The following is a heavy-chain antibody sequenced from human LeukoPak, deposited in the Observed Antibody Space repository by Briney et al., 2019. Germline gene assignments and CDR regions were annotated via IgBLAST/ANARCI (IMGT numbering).Heavy chain of an antibody. CDR2: ISWNSGSI. J-gene: IGHJ4*02. CDR1: GFTFDDYA. D-gene: IGHD3-3*01. V-gene: IGHV3-9*01. CDR3: AKLSTIFGVVTGFDY. Sequence: GGSLRLSCAASGFTFDDYAMHWVRQAPGKGLEWVSGISWNSGSIGYADSVKGRFTISRDNSKNTLYLQMNSLRAEDTAVYYCAKLSTIFGVVTGFDYWGQGTLVTVSS.